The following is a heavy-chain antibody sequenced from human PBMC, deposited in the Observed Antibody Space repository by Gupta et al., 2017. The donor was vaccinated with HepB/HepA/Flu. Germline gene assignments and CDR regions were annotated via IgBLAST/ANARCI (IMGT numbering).Heavy chain of an antibody. D-gene: IGHD1-1*01. J-gene: IGHJ4*02. V-gene: IGHV4-39*01. CDR2: IYYSGTT. Sequence: QLQLQESGPGLVKPSETLSLTCTVSGGSISSIDYYWGWVRQPPGKGLEWIGTIYYSGTTYYKPSLKSRVSLSVDTSKNQFSLKLSSATAADTAVYYGARRTVSNTLIDYWGQGTLVIVSS. CDR1: GGSISSIDYY. CDR3: ARRTVSNTLIDY.